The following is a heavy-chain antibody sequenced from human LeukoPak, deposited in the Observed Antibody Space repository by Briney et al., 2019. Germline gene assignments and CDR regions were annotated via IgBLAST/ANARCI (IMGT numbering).Heavy chain of an antibody. Sequence: GGSLRLSCAASEFTFSSYWLHWVRQAPGKGLVWVSRISTDGSNTNYADSVKGRFTISKDNAKNTLYLQMNSLRAEDTAVYYCARDAGYYVHDLWGQGTLVTVSS. D-gene: IGHD3-10*02. CDR2: ISTDGSNT. CDR3: ARDAGYYVHDL. CDR1: EFTFSSYW. V-gene: IGHV3-74*01. J-gene: IGHJ5*02.